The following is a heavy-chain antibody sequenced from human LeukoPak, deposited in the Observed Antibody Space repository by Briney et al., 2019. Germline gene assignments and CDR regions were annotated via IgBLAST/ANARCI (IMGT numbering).Heavy chain of an antibody. CDR1: GGSICSSSYS. D-gene: IGHD4-17*01. CDR2: IYYSGST. Sequence: SETLSLTCTVSGGSICSSSYSWGWIRQPPGKWLEWIGSIYYSGSTYYNPSLKSRVTISVDTSKNQFSLKLSSVTAADTAVYYCARQKTDDYGDYIFFDYWGQGTLVTVSS. J-gene: IGHJ4*02. V-gene: IGHV4-39*01. CDR3: ARQKTDDYGDYIFFDY.